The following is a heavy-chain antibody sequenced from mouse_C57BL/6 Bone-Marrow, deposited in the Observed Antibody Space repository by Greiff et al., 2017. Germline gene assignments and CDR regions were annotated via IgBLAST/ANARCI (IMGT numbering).Heavy chain of an antibody. D-gene: IGHD2-12*01. CDR1: GFNIKDDY. V-gene: IGHV14-4*01. J-gene: IGHJ3*01. CDR3: TALYSLFAD. Sequence: EVKLQESGAELVRPGASVKLSCTASGFNIKDDYMHWVKQRPEQGLEWIGWIDPANGDTEYASKFQGKATITADTATNTAYLQLSVLTSEDAAFYYCTALYSLFADWGQGTLVTVSA. CDR2: IDPANGDT.